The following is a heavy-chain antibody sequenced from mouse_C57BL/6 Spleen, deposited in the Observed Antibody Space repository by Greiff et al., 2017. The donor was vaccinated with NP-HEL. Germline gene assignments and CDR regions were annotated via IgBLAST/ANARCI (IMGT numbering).Heavy chain of an antibody. Sequence: VQLKESGAELVKPGASVKLSCTASGFNITDYYMHWVKQRTEQGLEWIGRIDPEDGETKYTPKFQGKATLTADTSSNTAYLQLSSLTSEDTAVYDCARQLRGYAMDYWGQGTSVTVSS. CDR2: IDPEDGET. CDR1: GFNITDYY. J-gene: IGHJ4*01. D-gene: IGHD3-2*02. CDR3: ARQLRGYAMDY. V-gene: IGHV14-2*01.